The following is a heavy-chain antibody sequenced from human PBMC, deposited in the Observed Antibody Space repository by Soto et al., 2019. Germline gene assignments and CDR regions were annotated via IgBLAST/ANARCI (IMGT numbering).Heavy chain of an antibody. CDR1: GYSFSSYW. V-gene: IGHV5-10-1*01. J-gene: IGHJ4*02. D-gene: IGHD6-19*01. CDR2: IDPSDSYT. Sequence: GESLKISCKGSGYSFSSYWFSWVRQMPGKGLEWMGRIDPSDSYTNYTPSPRSRVTISVDTSKNQFSLKLTSVAVADTATYFCARLQVAVPHYWGQGTLVTVSS. CDR3: ARLQVAVPHY.